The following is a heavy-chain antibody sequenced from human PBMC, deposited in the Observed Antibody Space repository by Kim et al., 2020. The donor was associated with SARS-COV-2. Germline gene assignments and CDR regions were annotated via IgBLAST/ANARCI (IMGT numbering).Heavy chain of an antibody. D-gene: IGHD3-16*01. J-gene: IGHJ4*02. V-gene: IGHV3-30*01. Sequence: KHYADSVTGPFTISRDNSKNTLYLQMNSLRAEDTAVYYCARLGVVWGFGYWGQGTLVTVSS. CDR2: K. CDR3: ARLGVVWGFGY.